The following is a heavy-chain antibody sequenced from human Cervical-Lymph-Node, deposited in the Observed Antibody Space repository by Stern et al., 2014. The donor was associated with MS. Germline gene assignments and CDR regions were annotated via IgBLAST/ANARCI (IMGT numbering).Heavy chain of an antibody. J-gene: IGHJ4*02. Sequence: EVQLVESGAEVKKPGESLRISCEVSGYRFTNNWIGWVRQMPGKGLEWMGIIYPGDSETRYNPSFQGQVTLLVAKANTSTYLHWSSLKASDTAIYYCARRGHGYMGIDHWGQGTLVTVSS. CDR1: GYRFTNNW. V-gene: IGHV5-51*03. CDR2: IYPGDSET. CDR3: ARRGHGYMGIDH. D-gene: IGHD5-24*01.